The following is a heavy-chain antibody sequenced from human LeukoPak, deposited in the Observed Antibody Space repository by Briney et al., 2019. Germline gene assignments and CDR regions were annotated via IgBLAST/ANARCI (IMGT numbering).Heavy chain of an antibody. Sequence: GGSLRLSCAASGFTFSSYAMNWVCQAPGKGLECISAISGSGDSTHYADSVKGRFTISRDNSKNTLYLQMNSLRAEDTAVYYCARNVSGQYFDIWGRGTLVTVSS. CDR3: ARNVSGQYFDI. CDR2: ISGSGDST. D-gene: IGHD2/OR15-2a*01. V-gene: IGHV3-23*01. CDR1: GFTFSSYA. J-gene: IGHJ2*01.